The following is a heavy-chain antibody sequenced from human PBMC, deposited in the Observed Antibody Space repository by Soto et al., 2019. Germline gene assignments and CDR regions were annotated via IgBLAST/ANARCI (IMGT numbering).Heavy chain of an antibody. J-gene: IGHJ5*02. Sequence: QVQLVQSGAEVKKPGASVKVSCKAAGYLFTTYGVTWVRQAPGQGIEWIGWISPHNGETKYVQKFQGRVTMTTDTSTSTAYMELKTLRSDDTAVYYCARRITGSYSDWFDPWGQGTLVTVSS. CDR1: GYLFTTYG. V-gene: IGHV1-18*04. CDR3: ARRITGSYSDWFDP. D-gene: IGHD1-26*01. CDR2: ISPHNGET.